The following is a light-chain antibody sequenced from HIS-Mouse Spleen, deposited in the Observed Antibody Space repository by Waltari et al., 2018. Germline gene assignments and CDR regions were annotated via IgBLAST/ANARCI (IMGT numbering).Light chain of an antibody. CDR1: ALPKKY. CDR2: DDS. Sequence: SYELTQPPSVSVSPGQTARITCPGDALPKKYAYWYQQKSGQAPVLVIYDDSKRPYGIPERFSGSSSGTMATLTISGAQVEDEADYYCYSTDSSGNHRVFGGGTKLTVL. CDR3: YSTDSSGNHRV. J-gene: IGLJ2*01. V-gene: IGLV3-10*01.